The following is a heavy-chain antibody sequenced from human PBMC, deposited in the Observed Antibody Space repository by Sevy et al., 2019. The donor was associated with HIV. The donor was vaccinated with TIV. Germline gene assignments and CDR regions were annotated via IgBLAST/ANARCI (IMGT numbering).Heavy chain of an antibody. CDR3: ARVGSDWELDY. CDR1: GGSIRSYY. V-gene: IGHV4-59*01. Sequence: SETLSLTCSVSGGSIRSYYWSWIRQPPGKGLEWIGYIYYSGSTNYNPSLKSRVTISVDTSGNQFSLKLSSVTAADTALYYCARVGSDWELDYWGQGTLVTVSS. CDR2: IYYSGST. D-gene: IGHD1-26*01. J-gene: IGHJ4*02.